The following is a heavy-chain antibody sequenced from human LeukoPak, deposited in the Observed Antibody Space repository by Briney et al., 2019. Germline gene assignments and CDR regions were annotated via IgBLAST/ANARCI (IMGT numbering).Heavy chain of an antibody. J-gene: IGHJ5*02. Sequence: GKSLTLSCAASGVXLNSYAIHWVRQAPGQGLESVAVISYDGDNKYYGDPMQGRFTISRDNSKNTLYLQINSLRTEDTAVYYCARDVTMVRRLVVPWGEGTLVTVS. V-gene: IGHV3-30-3*01. CDR3: ARDVTMVRRLVVP. CDR1: GVXLNSYA. CDR2: ISYDGDNK. D-gene: IGHD4/OR15-4a*01.